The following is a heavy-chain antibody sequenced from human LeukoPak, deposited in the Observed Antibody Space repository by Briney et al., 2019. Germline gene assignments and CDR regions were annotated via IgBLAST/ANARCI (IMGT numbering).Heavy chain of an antibody. D-gene: IGHD3-10*01. J-gene: IGHJ4*02. CDR2: IYHSGST. V-gene: IGHV4-59*08. Sequence: SETLSLTCTVSGDSMSSFYWSWIRQPPGKGLEWIGSIYHSGSTNYKSSLKSRGTISGDTSKNQFSLKLSSVTAADTAVYFCARHNYVSGSYFDYWGQGTLVTVSS. CDR3: ARHNYVSGSYFDY. CDR1: GDSMSSFY.